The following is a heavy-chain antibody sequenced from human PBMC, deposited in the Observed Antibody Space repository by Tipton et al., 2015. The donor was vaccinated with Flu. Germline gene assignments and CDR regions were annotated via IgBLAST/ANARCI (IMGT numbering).Heavy chain of an antibody. J-gene: IGHJ4*02. CDR1: GGSINRGDYY. V-gene: IGHV4-30-4*01. CDR3: ARARGTFYSDSGGYSFDS. D-gene: IGHD3-22*01. CDR2: IYLTEIT. Sequence: TLSLTCIVSGGSINRGDYYWSWIRQPPGKGLEWIGFIYLTEITYYSPSLKSRVSISVDLSENQFSLELNSVTAADTAVYYCARARGTFYSDSGGYSFDSWGQGTLVTVSS.